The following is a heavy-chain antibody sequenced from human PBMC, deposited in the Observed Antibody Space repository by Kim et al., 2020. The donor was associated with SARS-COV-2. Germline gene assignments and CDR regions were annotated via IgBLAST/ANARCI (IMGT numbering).Heavy chain of an antibody. CDR2: IHSDGST. CDR3: ARLGPAAVFQYYYYMDV. J-gene: IGHJ6*03. V-gene: IGHV4-59*01. CDR1: GGSISSYY. Sequence: SETLSLTCSVSGGSISSYYWTWIRQPPGKGLEWIAYIHSDGSTDYSPSLKSRVSISMDTSKNQFSLKLTSVTAADTAVYYCARLGPAAVFQYYYYMDVWGKGTTVTVSS. D-gene: IGHD2-2*01.